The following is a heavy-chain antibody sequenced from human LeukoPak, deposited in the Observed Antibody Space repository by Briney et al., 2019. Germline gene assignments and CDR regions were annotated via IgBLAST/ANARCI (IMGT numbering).Heavy chain of an antibody. Sequence: SETLSLTCTVSGGSIRSAGYYWTWIRQHPGKGLEWIGFIYHSGTTYYNPSLKSRVTMSVDTSDNQFSLMLTSTTAADTAVYYCARYYDPSYYFDSWGQGSLVVVSS. J-gene: IGHJ4*02. CDR1: GGSIRSAGYY. CDR2: IYHSGTT. D-gene: IGHD3-3*01. V-gene: IGHV4-31*03. CDR3: ARYYDPSYYFDS.